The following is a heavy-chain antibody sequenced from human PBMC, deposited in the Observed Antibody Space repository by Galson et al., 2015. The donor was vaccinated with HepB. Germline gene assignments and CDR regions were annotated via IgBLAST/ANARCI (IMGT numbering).Heavy chain of an antibody. V-gene: IGHV3-48*01. CDR1: GFPYSTSN. D-gene: IGHD2-21*01. Sequence: SLRLSCAASGFPYSTSNMVWFRQAAGKGLEWLSYIDSTSRDIYYADSVKGRFTVSRDNGQNSLSLQMNSLRVGDTAVYYCARDVHILGGAFDIWGQGTIVSVSA. CDR2: IDSTSRDI. J-gene: IGHJ3*02. CDR3: ARDVHILGGAFDI.